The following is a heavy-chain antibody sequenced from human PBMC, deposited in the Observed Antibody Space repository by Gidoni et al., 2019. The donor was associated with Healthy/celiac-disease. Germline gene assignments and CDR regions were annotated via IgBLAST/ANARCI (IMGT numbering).Heavy chain of an antibody. Sequence: VQLVQSGAEVKKPGESLRISCQGSGYSFCSYWISCVRQMPGIGVEWMGRIEPSDSDTNDSPSFQGHVTISADKSISTSYLQWSSLKASDTAMYYCAGRTITMVRGVIDYGMDVWGQGTTVTVSS. CDR1: GYSFCSYW. V-gene: IGHV5-10-1*03. D-gene: IGHD3-10*01. CDR3: AGRTITMVRGVIDYGMDV. J-gene: IGHJ6*02. CDR2: IEPSDSDT.